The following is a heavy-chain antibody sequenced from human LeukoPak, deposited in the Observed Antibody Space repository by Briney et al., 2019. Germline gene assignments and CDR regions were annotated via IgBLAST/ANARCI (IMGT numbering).Heavy chain of an antibody. CDR3: ASTSAGCSSTSCYFMWFDP. V-gene: IGHV1-69*13. CDR1: GYTFTSYA. D-gene: IGHD2-2*01. CDR2: IIPIFGTA. Sequence: SVKVSCKASGYTFTSYAMNWVRQAPGQGLEWMGGIIPIFGTANYAQKFQGRVTITADESTSTAYMELSSLRSEDTAVYYCASTSAGCSSTSCYFMWFDPWGQGTLVTVSS. J-gene: IGHJ5*02.